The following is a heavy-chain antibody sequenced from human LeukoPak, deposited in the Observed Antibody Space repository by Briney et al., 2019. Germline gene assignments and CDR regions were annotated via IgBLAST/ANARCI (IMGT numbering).Heavy chain of an antibody. J-gene: IGHJ4*02. CDR1: GFTFNSYS. Sequence: PGGSLRLSCAASGFTFNSYSMNWVRQAPGKGLEWVSYISSSSSIIYYADSAKGRFTISRDNAKNSLYLQMNSLRAEDTAVYYCARYYIRGGPFDYWGQGTLVTVSS. D-gene: IGHD3-10*02. V-gene: IGHV3-48*01. CDR2: ISSSSSII. CDR3: ARYYIRGGPFDY.